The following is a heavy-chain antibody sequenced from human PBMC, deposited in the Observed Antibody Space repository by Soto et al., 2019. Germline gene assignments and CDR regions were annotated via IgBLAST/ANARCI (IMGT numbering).Heavy chain of an antibody. CDR1: GGSFSGYY. D-gene: IGHD6-13*01. CDR2: INHSGST. Sequence: SETLSLTCAVYGGSFSGYYWSWIRQPPGKGLEWIGEINHSGSTNYNPSLKSRVTISVDTSKNQYSLKLSSVTAADTAVYYCAGKWCSSWYPRGVDNWFDPWGQGTLVTVSS. J-gene: IGHJ5*02. CDR3: AGKWCSSWYPRGVDNWFDP. V-gene: IGHV4-34*01.